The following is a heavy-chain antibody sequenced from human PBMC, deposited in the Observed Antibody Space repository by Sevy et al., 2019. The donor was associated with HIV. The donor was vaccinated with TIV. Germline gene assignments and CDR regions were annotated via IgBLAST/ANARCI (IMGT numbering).Heavy chain of an antibody. Sequence: GGSLRLSCAGSGFSFSSYWMSWVRQAPGKGLEWVANIKQDGSEKDYVDSVKGRFTISRDNAKNSLYLQMNSLRAEDTAVYYCARLSVYYYDSSGYYTTGHAFDIWGQGTMVTVSS. D-gene: IGHD3-22*01. CDR1: GFSFSSYW. CDR3: ARLSVYYYDSSGYYTTGHAFDI. J-gene: IGHJ3*02. CDR2: IKQDGSEK. V-gene: IGHV3-7*03.